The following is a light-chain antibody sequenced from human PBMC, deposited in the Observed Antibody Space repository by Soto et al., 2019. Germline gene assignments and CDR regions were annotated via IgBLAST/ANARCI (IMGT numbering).Light chain of an antibody. CDR2: GAS. CDR3: QQYNVWPRA. J-gene: IGKJ1*01. CDR1: QSVSSN. V-gene: IGKV3-15*01. Sequence: EILMTQSPATLSVSPGERVTLSCRASQSVSSNLAWYQQKPGQAPRLLIFGASTRATGIPARFSGSGSGTEFTLTISSLQSEDFAVYYCQQYNVWPRAFGQGTKVEIK.